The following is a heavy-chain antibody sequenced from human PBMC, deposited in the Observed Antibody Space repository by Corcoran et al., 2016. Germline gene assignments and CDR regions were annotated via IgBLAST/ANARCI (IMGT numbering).Heavy chain of an antibody. V-gene: IGHV3-48*02. D-gene: IGHD1-1*01. J-gene: IGHJ4*02. CDR3: ARDHAWNDPYFDY. CDR1: GFTFSSSN. Sequence: EVQLVESGGGLVQPGGSLRLSCAASGFTFSSSNLNWVRQAPGKGLAWVSYISSSSSTIYYADSVKGRFTISRDNAKNSLYLQMNSRRDEDTASYYGARDHAWNDPYFDYWGQGTLVTVSS. CDR2: ISSSSSTI.